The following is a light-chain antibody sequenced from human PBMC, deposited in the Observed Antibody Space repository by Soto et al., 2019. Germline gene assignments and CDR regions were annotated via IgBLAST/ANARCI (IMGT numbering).Light chain of an antibody. CDR3: QQVNTFPHT. J-gene: IGKJ2*01. CDR1: QGIASH. V-gene: IGKV1-9*01. Sequence: DIQLTQSPSFLSASVGDRVTITCRASQGIASHLAWYQQTPGKAPKFLIYAGSSLESGVPSRLSGSGFGTEFTLTISSLQPEDFATYCCQQVNTFPHTFGQGTKLEIK. CDR2: AGS.